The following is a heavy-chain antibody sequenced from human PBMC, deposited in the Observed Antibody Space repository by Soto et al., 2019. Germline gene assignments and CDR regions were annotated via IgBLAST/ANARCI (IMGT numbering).Heavy chain of an antibody. CDR2: ISYSGTT. V-gene: IGHV4-30-4*01. CDR3: ARGRGYSXGLDP. CDR1: GDSIISNNNY. D-gene: IGHD5-18*01. J-gene: IGHJ5*02. Sequence: SETLSLTCTVSGDSIISNNNYWSWIRQPPGEGLEWIGFISYSGTTSYSPSLKSRVAISLDTSKNQFSLSLSSVTAADTAVYYCARGRGYSXGLDPWGQGTLVT.